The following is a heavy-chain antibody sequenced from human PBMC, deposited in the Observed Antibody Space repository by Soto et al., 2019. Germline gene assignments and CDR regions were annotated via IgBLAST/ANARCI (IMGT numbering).Heavy chain of an antibody. D-gene: IGHD3-16*02. V-gene: IGHV3-33*01. J-gene: IGHJ4*02. CDR1: GFTFGSYG. CDR3: ARDPIKYDYVWGSYRPGHFDY. Sequence: QVQLVESGGGVVQPGRSLRLSCAASGFTFGSYGMHWVRQAPGKGLEWVAVIWYDGSNKYYADSVKGRFTISRDNSKNTLYLQMNSLRAEDTAVYYCARDPIKYDYVWGSYRPGHFDYWGQGTLVTVSS. CDR2: IWYDGSNK.